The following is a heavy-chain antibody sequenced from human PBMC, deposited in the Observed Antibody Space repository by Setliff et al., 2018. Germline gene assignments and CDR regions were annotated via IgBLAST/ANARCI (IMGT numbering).Heavy chain of an antibody. Sequence: SVKVSCKASGYTFTTYAMSWMRQAPGQGLEWMGGINPIFGTADYTQNFQGRVTITTDESTSTAYMELRSLRSEDTAIYYCATERGLVVSATDYYYYMDVWGKGTTVTVSS. J-gene: IGHJ6*03. D-gene: IGHD2-15*01. V-gene: IGHV1-69*05. CDR3: ATERGLVVSATDYYYYMDV. CDR1: GYTFTTYA. CDR2: INPIFGTA.